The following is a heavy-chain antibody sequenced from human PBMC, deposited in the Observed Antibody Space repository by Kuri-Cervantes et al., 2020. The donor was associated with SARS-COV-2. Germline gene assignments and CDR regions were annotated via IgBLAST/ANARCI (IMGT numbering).Heavy chain of an antibody. CDR3: ATHYGDYFMDWFDP. J-gene: IGHJ5*02. CDR1: GYSISSGYY. V-gene: IGHV4-38-2*02. CDR2: IYHSGST. Sequence: GSLRLSCTVSGYSISSGYYWGWIRQPPGKGLEWIGSIYHSGSTYYNPSLKSRVTISVDTSKNQFSLKLSSVTAADTAVYYCATHYGDYFMDWFDPWGQGTLVTVSS. D-gene: IGHD4-17*01.